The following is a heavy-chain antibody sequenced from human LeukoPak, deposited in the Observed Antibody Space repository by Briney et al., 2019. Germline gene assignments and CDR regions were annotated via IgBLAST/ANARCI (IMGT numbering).Heavy chain of an antibody. CDR3: ARDYAGSPDY. CDR1: GFTFSTYW. V-gene: IGHV3-74*03. D-gene: IGHD3-10*01. CDR2: INGDGSTT. Sequence: GGSLRLSCTASGFTFSTYWVNWVRQSPGKGLVWVALINGDGSTTTHADSVKGRFTISRDNAKNTAYLQMNSLRDEGTAVYFCARDYAGSPDYWGQGTMVTVSA. J-gene: IGHJ4*02.